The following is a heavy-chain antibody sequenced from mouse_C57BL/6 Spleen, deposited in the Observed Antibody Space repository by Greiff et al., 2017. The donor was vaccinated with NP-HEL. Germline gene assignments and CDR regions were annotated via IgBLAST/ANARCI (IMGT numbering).Heavy chain of an antibody. D-gene: IGHD1-1*01. CDR1: GYTFTSYT. V-gene: IGHV1-4*01. CDR2: INPSSGYT. CDR3: ARDYGSTYYFDY. Sequence: QVQLQQSGAELARPGASVKMSCKASGYTFTSYTMHWVKQRPGQGLEWIGYINPSSGYTKYNQKFKDKATLTADKSSSTAYMQLSILTSEDSAFYYCARDYGSTYYFDYWGQGTTLTVSS. J-gene: IGHJ2*01.